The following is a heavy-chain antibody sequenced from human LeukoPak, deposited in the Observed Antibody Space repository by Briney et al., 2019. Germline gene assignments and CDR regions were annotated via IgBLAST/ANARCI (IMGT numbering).Heavy chain of an antibody. J-gene: IGHJ4*02. V-gene: IGHV4-59*08. D-gene: IGHD3-9*01. CDR1: GVSIFSSY. CDR2: VHYSGST. Sequence: SETLSLTCTVSGVSIFSSYWNWVRQSPGKGLEWIGYVHYSGSTNYNPSLKSRVTISVDTSKSQFSLKLSSATAADTAVYYCATGRSIRYFDYWGQGTLLTVSS. CDR3: ATGRSIRYFDY.